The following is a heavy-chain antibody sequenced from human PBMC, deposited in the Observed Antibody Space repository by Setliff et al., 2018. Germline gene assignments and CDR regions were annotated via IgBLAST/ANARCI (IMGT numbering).Heavy chain of an antibody. J-gene: IGHJ6*03. CDR2: IYTDGST. V-gene: IGHV4-61*09. D-gene: IGHD3-3*01. Sequence: SETLSLTCTVSGGSLSSFHYWSWIRQPAGKGLEWIGQIYTDGSTNYNPSLKSRVTISVDKSKNQFSLKPNSVTGADTAVYYCARVTGFSYMDVWGKGTTVTVSS. CDR3: ARVTGFSYMDV. CDR1: GGSLSSFHY.